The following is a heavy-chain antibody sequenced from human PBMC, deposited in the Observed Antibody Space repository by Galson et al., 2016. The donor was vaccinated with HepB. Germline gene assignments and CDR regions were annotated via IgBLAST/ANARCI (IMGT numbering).Heavy chain of an antibody. CDR2: TYSRSRWHT. Sequence: CAISGDSVSSKTVAWNWIRQSPSRGLEWLGGTYSRSRWHTDYAPSMKSRIAISSDTSKNQFSLQLNSVTPEDTAVYYCVRAATTLRSGWKTLAPRFYYSDMDVWRQGTTVTVSS. CDR3: VRAATTLRSGWKTLAPRFYYSDMDV. J-gene: IGHJ6*02. V-gene: IGHV6-1*01. CDR1: GDSVSSKTVA. D-gene: IGHD6-19*01.